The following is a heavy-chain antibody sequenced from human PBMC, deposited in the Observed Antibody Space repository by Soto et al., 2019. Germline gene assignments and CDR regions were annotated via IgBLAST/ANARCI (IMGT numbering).Heavy chain of an antibody. Sequence: QVQLVESGGGVVQPGRSLRLSCAASGFTFSSYGMHWVRQAPGKGLEWVAVIWYDGSNKYYADSVKGRFTISRDNSKNTLYLQMNSLRAEDTAVYYCARTAYSASYYYASSASEYFDLWGRGTLVTVSS. CDR1: GFTFSSYG. J-gene: IGHJ2*01. CDR3: ARTAYSASYYYASSASEYFDL. CDR2: IWYDGSNK. D-gene: IGHD3-22*01. V-gene: IGHV3-33*01.